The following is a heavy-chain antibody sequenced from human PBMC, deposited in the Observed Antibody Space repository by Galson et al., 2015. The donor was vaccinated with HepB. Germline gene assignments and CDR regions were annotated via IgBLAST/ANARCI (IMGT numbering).Heavy chain of an antibody. J-gene: IGHJ4*02. Sequence: ASGLTFRAIAMSWFRQAPGKGLDWIGFISSNTYGGTTHYAASVKGRFTNSRDDSKSISYLQMNSLKTDDTAVYFCSSGNYDGGSDHWGQGTLVTVSS. CDR1: GLTFRAIA. CDR3: SSGNYDGGSDH. D-gene: IGHD1-7*01. V-gene: IGHV3-49*03. CDR2: ISSNTYGGTT.